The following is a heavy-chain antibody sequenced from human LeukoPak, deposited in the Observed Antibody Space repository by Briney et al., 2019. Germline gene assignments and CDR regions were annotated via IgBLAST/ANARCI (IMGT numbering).Heavy chain of an antibody. CDR3: ATRTTGTTDALDI. Sequence: ASVKVSCQVFGYTLTELPIHWVRQAPGKGLEWVGGFDPEDGETTYAQKFQGRVTMTEDTSTDTAYMEVSGLRSEDTAVYYCATRTTGTTDALDIWGQGTMVTVSS. D-gene: IGHD1-1*01. V-gene: IGHV1-24*01. CDR1: GYTLTELP. CDR2: FDPEDGET. J-gene: IGHJ3*02.